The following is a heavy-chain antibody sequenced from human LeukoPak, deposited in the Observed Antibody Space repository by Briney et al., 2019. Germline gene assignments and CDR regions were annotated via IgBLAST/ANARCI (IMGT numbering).Heavy chain of an antibody. Sequence: GGSLRLSCAASGFTFSSYSMNWVRQAPGKGLEWVSSISSSSSYIYYADSVKGRFTISRDNAKNSPYLQMNSLRAEDTAVYYCARGGLIVVVPAAIDYWGQGTLVTVSS. J-gene: IGHJ4*02. CDR3: ARGGLIVVVPAAIDY. D-gene: IGHD2-2*02. CDR2: ISSSSSYI. CDR1: GFTFSSYS. V-gene: IGHV3-21*01.